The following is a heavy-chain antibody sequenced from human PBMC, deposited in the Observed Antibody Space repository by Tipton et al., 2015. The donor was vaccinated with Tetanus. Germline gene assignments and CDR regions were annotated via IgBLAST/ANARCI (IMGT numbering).Heavy chain of an antibody. D-gene: IGHD7-27*01. J-gene: IGHJ4*02. CDR1: GFTFSTYW. Sequence: GSLRLSCAASGFTFSTYWMSWVRQAPGKGLEWVANIKQDGSEKYYVDSVKGRFTISRDNPKNSLYLQMNRLRAEDTAVYYCARGSGAMDSWGQGILVTVSS. V-gene: IGHV3-7*04. CDR3: ARGSGAMDS. CDR2: IKQDGSEK.